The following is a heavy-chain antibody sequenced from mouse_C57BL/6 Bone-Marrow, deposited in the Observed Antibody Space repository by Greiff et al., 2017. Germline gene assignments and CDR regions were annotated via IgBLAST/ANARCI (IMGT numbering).Heavy chain of an antibody. J-gene: IGHJ3*01. V-gene: IGHV1-69*01. Sequence: QVQLQQPGAELVMPGASVKLSCKASGYTFTSSWMHWVKQRPGQGLEWIGEIDPSDSYTNYNQKFKGKSTLTVDKSSSTAYMQLSSLTSEDSAVYYCARSDYSNCPWFAYWGQGTLVTVSA. CDR1: GYTFTSSW. CDR2: IDPSDSYT. D-gene: IGHD2-5*01. CDR3: ARSDYSNCPWFAY.